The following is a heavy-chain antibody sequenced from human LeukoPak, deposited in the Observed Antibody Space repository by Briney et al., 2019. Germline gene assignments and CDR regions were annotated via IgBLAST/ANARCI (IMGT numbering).Heavy chain of an antibody. CDR2: ISYDGSNK. CDR3: ARGPGSQTNY. D-gene: IGHD1-26*01. V-gene: IGHV3-30*03. J-gene: IGHJ4*02. CDR1: GFTFSSYG. Sequence: PGGSLRLSCADSGFTFSSYGMHWVRQAPGKGLEWVAVISYDGSNKYYEDSVKGRFTISRDNAKNSLYLQMNSLRAEDTAVYYCARGPGSQTNYWGQGTLVTVSS.